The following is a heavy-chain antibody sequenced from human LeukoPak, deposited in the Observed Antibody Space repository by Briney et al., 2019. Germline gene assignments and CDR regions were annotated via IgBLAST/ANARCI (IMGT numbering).Heavy chain of an antibody. Sequence: ASVKVSCKASGYTFTDYYMHWVRQAPGQGVEWMGLINPNDGDTNYAQKFQGRVTMTRDTSISTAHMEVSRLRSDDTAVYYCARANFLYCSSSTCLFDYWGQGTLVTVSS. J-gene: IGHJ4*02. CDR2: INPNDGDT. CDR1: GYTFTDYY. V-gene: IGHV1-2*02. CDR3: ARANFLYCSSSTCLFDY. D-gene: IGHD2-2*01.